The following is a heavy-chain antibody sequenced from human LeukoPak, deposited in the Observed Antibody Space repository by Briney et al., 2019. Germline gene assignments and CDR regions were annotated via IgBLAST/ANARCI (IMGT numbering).Heavy chain of an antibody. D-gene: IGHD3/OR15-3a*01. CDR2: TSPENGDT. CDR1: GYTFVNFG. V-gene: IGHV1-18*01. J-gene: IGHJ6*03. CDR3: ARVFGYYYFYMDV. Sequence: ASVKVSCKASGYTFVNFGLIWVRQAPGQGLEWMGWTSPENGDTNYAQNFQDRVTMTTDTSTNTAYMELRSLTSDDTAVYFCARVFGYYYFYMDVWGEGTTVIISS.